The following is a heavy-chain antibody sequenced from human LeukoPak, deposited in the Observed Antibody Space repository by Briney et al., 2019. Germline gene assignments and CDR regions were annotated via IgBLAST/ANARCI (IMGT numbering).Heavy chain of an antibody. CDR3: ARGAGTGDFDY. Sequence: PGGSLRLSCAASEFTFSSYWMHWVRQAPGKGLEWVSRINSDGSDTSYADSVKGRFTISRDNAKNTLYLQMNSLRAEDTAVYYCARGAGTGDFDYWSQGTLVTVSS. CDR2: INSDGSDT. J-gene: IGHJ4*02. D-gene: IGHD7-27*01. CDR1: EFTFSSYW. V-gene: IGHV3-74*01.